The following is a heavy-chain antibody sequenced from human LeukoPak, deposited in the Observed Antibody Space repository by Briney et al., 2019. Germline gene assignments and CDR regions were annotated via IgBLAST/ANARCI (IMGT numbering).Heavy chain of an antibody. CDR3: ARDYYGSGSYYNL. CDR1: GGSISSSNW. J-gene: IGHJ4*02. CDR2: INHSGST. D-gene: IGHD3-10*01. Sequence: PSETLSLTCAVSGGSISSSNWWSWVRQPPGKGLEWIGEINHSGSTNYNPSLKSRVTISVDKSKNQFSLKLSSVTAADTAVYYCARDYYGSGSYYNLWGQGTLVTVSS. V-gene: IGHV4-4*02.